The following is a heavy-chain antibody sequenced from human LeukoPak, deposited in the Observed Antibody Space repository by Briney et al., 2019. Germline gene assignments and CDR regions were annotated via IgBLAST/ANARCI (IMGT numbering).Heavy chain of an antibody. V-gene: IGHV3-7*01. CDR2: IKQDGSEK. J-gene: IGHJ5*02. Sequence: ETLSLTCTVSGYSISSGYYWGWIRQPPGKGLEWVANIKQDGSEKYYMDSVKGRFTISRDNAKNSLYLQMNSLRAEDTAVYYCARGRYDDAWGQGTLATVSS. D-gene: IGHD3-3*01. CDR1: GYSISSGYY. CDR3: ARGRYDDA.